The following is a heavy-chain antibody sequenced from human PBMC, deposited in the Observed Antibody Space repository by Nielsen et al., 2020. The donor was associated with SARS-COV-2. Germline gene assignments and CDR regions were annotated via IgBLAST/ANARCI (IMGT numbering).Heavy chain of an antibody. V-gene: IGHV3-33*08. CDR3: ASELVPGYYGMDV. D-gene: IGHD6-13*01. J-gene: IGHJ6*02. Sequence: GGSLRLSCAASGFTFSNYWMHWVRQAPGKGLEWVAVIWYDGSNKYYADSVKGRFTISRDNSKNTLYLQMNSLRAEDTAVYYCASELVPGYYGMDVWGQGTTVTVSS. CDR2: IWYDGSNK. CDR1: GFTFSNYW.